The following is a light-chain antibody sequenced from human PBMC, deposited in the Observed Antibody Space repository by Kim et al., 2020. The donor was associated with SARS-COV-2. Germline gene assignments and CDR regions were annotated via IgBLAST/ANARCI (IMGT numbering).Light chain of an antibody. CDR2: DVS. J-gene: IGLJ1*01. V-gene: IGLV2-14*03. Sequence: SSTISCPGTSVDVGSYNYFSWSPHPPGNAPKLMIYDVSNRPSGVSIRSSGSKSGNTASLTISGLQAEDEADYYCSSYTGSSTLYVFGTGTKVTVL. CDR3: SSYTGSSTLYV. CDR1: SVDVGSYNY.